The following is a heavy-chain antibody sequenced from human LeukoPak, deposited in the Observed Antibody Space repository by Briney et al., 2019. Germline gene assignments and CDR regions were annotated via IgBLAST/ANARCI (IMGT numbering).Heavy chain of an antibody. V-gene: IGHV3-23*01. CDR1: GFTFSNYG. Sequence: GGSLRLSCAASGFTFSNYGMNWVRQAPGKGLEWVTAISANGDNTYYADSVKGRFTISRDNSKDTLSLQMNSLRAEDTAVYYCAKGLNDYVWGSYRPLDYWGQGTLVTVSS. CDR3: AKGLNDYVWGSYRPLDY. D-gene: IGHD3-16*02. CDR2: ISANGDNT. J-gene: IGHJ4*02.